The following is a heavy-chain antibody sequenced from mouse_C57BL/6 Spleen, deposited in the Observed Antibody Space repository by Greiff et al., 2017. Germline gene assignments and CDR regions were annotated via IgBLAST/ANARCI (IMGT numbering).Heavy chain of an antibody. J-gene: IGHJ4*01. CDR1: GYAFTNYL. Sequence: QVQLQQSGAELVRPGTSVKVSCKASGYAFTNYLIEWVKQRPGQGLEWIGVINPGSGGTNYNEKFKGKATLTADKSSSTAYMQLISLTSEDSAVYFCARRGNYAMDYWGQGTSVTVSS. CDR3: ARRGNYAMDY. V-gene: IGHV1-54*01. CDR2: INPGSGGT.